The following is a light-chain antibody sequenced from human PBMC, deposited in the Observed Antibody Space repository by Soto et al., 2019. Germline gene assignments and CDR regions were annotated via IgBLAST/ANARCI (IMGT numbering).Light chain of an antibody. Sequence: QSALTQPPSASGSSGQSVTISCTGTSSDVGGYNYVSWYQQHPGKAPKLMIYEVSKRPSGVPDRFSGSKSGNTASLTVSGLQAEDEADYYCSSYAVIFRVFGGGTKLTVL. CDR2: EVS. CDR3: SSYAVIFRV. J-gene: IGLJ3*02. V-gene: IGLV2-8*01. CDR1: SSDVGGYNY.